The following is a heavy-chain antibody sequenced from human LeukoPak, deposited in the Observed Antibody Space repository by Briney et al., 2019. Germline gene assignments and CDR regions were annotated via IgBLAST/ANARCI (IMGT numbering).Heavy chain of an antibody. CDR3: ARGRDFWSGHAYNWFDP. CDR2: IYYSGST. Sequence: SETLSLTCTVSGGSISSYYWSWIRQPPGKGLEWIGYIYYSGSTNYNPSLKSRVTISVDTSKNQFSLKLSSVTAADTAVYYCARGRDFWSGHAYNWFDPWGQGTLVTVSS. J-gene: IGHJ5*02. CDR1: GGSISSYY. V-gene: IGHV4-59*01. D-gene: IGHD3-3*01.